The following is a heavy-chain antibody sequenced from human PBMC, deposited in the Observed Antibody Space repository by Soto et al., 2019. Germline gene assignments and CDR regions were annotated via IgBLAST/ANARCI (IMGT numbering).Heavy chain of an antibody. J-gene: IGHJ6*04. Sequence: GASVKVSCKASGYTFTSYGISWVRQAPGQGLEWMGWISAYNGNTNYAQKLQGRVTMTTDTSTSTAYMELRSLRSDDTAVYYCAREVPFGIAVAGPYYYYSMDVWGKGTRVPVSS. CDR1: GYTFTSYG. CDR3: AREVPFGIAVAGPYYYYSMDV. D-gene: IGHD6-19*01. CDR2: ISAYNGNT. V-gene: IGHV1-18*01.